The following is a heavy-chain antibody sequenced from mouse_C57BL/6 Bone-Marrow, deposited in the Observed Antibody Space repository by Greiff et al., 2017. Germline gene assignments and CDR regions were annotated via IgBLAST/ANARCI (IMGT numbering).Heavy chain of an antibody. D-gene: IGHD1-1*01. CDR3: ARERHDYGSTLHCPYWYFDV. J-gene: IGHJ1*03. CDR1: GYSITSGYY. Sequence: VQLKQSGPGLVKPSQSLSLTCSVTGYSITSGYYWNWIRQFPGNKLEWMGYISYDGSNNYNPSLKNRISITRATSKNPFFLKLNSVTTEDTATYYCARERHDYGSTLHCPYWYFDVWGTGTTVTVSS. CDR2: ISYDGSN. V-gene: IGHV3-6*01.